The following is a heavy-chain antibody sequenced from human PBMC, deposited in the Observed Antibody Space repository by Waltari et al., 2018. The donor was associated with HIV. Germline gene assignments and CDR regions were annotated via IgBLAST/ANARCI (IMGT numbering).Heavy chain of an antibody. Sequence: QVQLVQSGAEVRKTGASVKVSCKASGYTFTGSFLHWVRQAPGQGLEWMGGINPNSGGTNYAQKFQDRVTMTRDTSISTAYMELSRLRSDDMAVYYCARDFKGAVTIFGVVHNWFDPWGQGTLVTVSS. V-gene: IGHV1-2*02. CDR2: INPNSGGT. D-gene: IGHD3-3*01. CDR3: ARDFKGAVTIFGVVHNWFDP. J-gene: IGHJ5*02. CDR1: GYTFTGSF.